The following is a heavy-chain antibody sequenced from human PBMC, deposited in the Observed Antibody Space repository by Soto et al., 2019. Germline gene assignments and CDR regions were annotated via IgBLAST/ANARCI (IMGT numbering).Heavy chain of an antibody. D-gene: IGHD2-8*01. CDR2: INPKSGGT. CDR3: ARAHSTDCSNGVCSFFYNHEMDV. CDR1: GYSSTDYH. V-gene: IGHV1-2*04. J-gene: IGHJ6*02. Sequence: GASEKVSCKASGYSSTDYHIHWARQAPGQGLEWLGRINPKSGGTSTAQKFQGWVTMTRDRSISTVYMELTRLRSDDTAVYFCARAHSTDCSNGVCSFFYNHEMDVWGQGTTVTVSS.